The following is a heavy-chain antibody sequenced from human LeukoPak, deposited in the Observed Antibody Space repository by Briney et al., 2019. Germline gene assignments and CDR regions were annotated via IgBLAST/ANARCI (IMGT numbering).Heavy chain of an antibody. CDR1: GGSFSGYY. CDR2: INHSGST. V-gene: IGHV4-34*01. CDR3: ASNGGRYYADY. Sequence: MTSETLSLTCAVYGGSFSGYYWSWIRQPPGKGLEWIGEINHSGSTNYNPSLKSRVTISVDTSKNQFSLKVSSVTAADTAVYYCASNGGRYYADYWGQGTLVTVSS. D-gene: IGHD1-26*01. J-gene: IGHJ4*02.